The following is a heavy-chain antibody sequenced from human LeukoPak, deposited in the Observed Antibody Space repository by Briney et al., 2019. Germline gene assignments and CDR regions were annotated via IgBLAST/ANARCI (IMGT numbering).Heavy chain of an antibody. V-gene: IGHV3-23*01. D-gene: IGHD2-21*02. CDR2: VSGSGGRT. CDR1: GFAFSAYA. CDR3: AKGGAAMTDAPHGDVVTTTLDGFDI. J-gene: IGHJ3*02. Sequence: PGGSLRLSCVASGFAFSAYALSWVRHTPGKGLEWVSTVSGSGGRTFYADSVKVRFTISRDNSKKTVSLQVNSLRVDDTAVYYCAKGGAAMTDAPHGDVVTTTLDGFDIWGQGSMVTVSS.